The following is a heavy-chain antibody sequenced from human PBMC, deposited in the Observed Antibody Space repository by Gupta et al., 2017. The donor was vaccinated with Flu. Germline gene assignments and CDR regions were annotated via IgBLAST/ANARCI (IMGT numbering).Heavy chain of an antibody. V-gene: IGHV3-23*01. Sequence: EVQLLESGGGLVQPGGSLRLSCAASGFTFSSSAMSWVRPAPGKGLEWVSAISGSGGSTYYADSVKGRFTISRDNSKNTLYLQMNSLRAEDTAVYYCAKDPGFGVVIGYYGMDVWGQGTTVTVSS. J-gene: IGHJ6*02. CDR1: GFTFSSSA. CDR3: AKDPGFGVVIGYYGMDV. CDR2: ISGSGGST. D-gene: IGHD3-3*01.